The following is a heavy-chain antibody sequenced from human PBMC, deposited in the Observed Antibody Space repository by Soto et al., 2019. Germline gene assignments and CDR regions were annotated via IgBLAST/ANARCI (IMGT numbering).Heavy chain of an antibody. V-gene: IGHV1-46*01. Sequence: ASVKVSCKASGYSFTSYFMNWVRQAPGQGLERMVIINPRDGNTTYAPKFQGRVTMTKDTSTNTAYMELSSLRSEDTAVYYCATLETAWGPVPNPANWFDPWGQGTLVTVSS. D-gene: IGHD3-16*01. CDR1: GYSFTSYF. CDR2: INPRDGNT. CDR3: ATLETAWGPVPNPANWFDP. J-gene: IGHJ5*02.